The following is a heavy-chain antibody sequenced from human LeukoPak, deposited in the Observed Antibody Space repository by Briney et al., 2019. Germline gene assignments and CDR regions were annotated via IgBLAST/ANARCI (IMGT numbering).Heavy chain of an antibody. D-gene: IGHD3-22*01. CDR1: GGSFSGYH. CDR3: ARGRHDITMIVVVMTSVSYYLDV. Sequence: SQTLSLTCAVYGGSFSGYHWTWIRQSPGKGLEWIGDINPSGSTYYDPSLESRLTISVDTSKNQFSLKLRSVTAADTAVYYCARGRHDITMIVVVMTSVSYYLDVWGKGTTVTVS. V-gene: IGHV4-34*01. J-gene: IGHJ6*03. CDR2: INPSGST.